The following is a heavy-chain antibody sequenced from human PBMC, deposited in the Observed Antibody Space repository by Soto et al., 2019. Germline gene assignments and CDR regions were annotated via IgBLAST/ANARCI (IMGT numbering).Heavy chain of an antibody. V-gene: IGHV3-33*01. CDR1: GFTFSSYG. D-gene: IGHD2-21*02. J-gene: IGHJ4*02. Sequence: QVQLVESGGGVVQPGRSLRLSCAASGFTFSSYGMHWVRQAPGKGLEWVAVIWYDGSNKYYADSVKGRFTISRDNSKNTLYLQMNSLRAEDTAVYYCARDERADTAPEYYFDYWGQGTLVTVSS. CDR3: ARDERADTAPEYYFDY. CDR2: IWYDGSNK.